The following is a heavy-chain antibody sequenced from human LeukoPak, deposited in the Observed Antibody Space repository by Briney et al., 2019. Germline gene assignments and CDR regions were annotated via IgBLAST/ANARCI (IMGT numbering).Heavy chain of an antibody. D-gene: IGHD2-15*01. Sequence: SETLSLTCTVSGGSISSYYWTWIRQPPGKGLEWIGYISHSGGTYYNSSLLSRVTISADTSKNQFFLTLGSVTAADTAVYFCARDHIALGVAVKKDALDFWGQGTAVIVSS. CDR1: GGSISSYY. CDR3: ARDHIALGVAVKKDALDF. J-gene: IGHJ3*01. V-gene: IGHV4-59*12. CDR2: ISHSGGT.